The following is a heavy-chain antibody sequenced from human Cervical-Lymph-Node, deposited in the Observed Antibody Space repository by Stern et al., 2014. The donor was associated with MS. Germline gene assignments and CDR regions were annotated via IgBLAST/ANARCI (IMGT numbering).Heavy chain of an antibody. V-gene: IGHV1-69*01. Sequence: QVQLVQSGAEVKKPGSSVKVSCKASGGTFNTNVISWVRQAPGQGLEWMGGIIPIFGTALYAQKFQGRVTITPKQSQRPTTMDSGSLRSEDTAVYYCARAAYSTSSYNYWGQGTLVIVSS. D-gene: IGHD6-6*01. CDR1: GGTFNTNV. CDR2: IIPIFGTA. J-gene: IGHJ4*02. CDR3: ARAAYSTSSYNY.